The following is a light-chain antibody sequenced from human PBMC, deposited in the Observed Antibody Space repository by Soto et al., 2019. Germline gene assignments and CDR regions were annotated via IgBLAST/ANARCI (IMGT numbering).Light chain of an antibody. J-gene: IGKJ1*01. V-gene: IGKV3-15*01. Sequence: ETVMTQSPATLSVSPGERATLSCRASQSVKSNLAWYQQKLGQAPRVLIFGASTRATGIPARFSGSGSGTDFTLTITRLAREDFAVYYCQQYGNSPKTFGQGTKVDIK. CDR2: GAS. CDR3: QQYGNSPKT. CDR1: QSVKSN.